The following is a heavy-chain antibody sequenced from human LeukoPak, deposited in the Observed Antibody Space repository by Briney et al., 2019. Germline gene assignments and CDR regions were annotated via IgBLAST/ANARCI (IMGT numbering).Heavy chain of an antibody. CDR3: AKPQSPFNWNDRSYFDH. CDR2: IGGSGGRP. CDR1: GFTFSSYA. J-gene: IGHJ4*02. Sequence: PGGSLRLSCAASGFTFSSYAMSWVRQGQGTGLEWVSGIGGSGGRPYYADSVKGRFTISRDNSKNTLYLQMNSLRAEDTAVYYCAKPQSPFNWNDRSYFDHWGQGTLVTVSS. D-gene: IGHD1-20*01. V-gene: IGHV3-23*01.